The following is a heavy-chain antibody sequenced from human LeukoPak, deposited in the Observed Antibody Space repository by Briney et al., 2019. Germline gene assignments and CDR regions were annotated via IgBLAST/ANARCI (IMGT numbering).Heavy chain of an antibody. V-gene: IGHV4-59*12. CDR3: ARGRGRLWFGSRRRSAYYFDY. D-gene: IGHD3-10*01. Sequence: GSLRLSCAASGFTFGSYGMSWVRQAPGKGLEWIGYISHIGRTNYNPSLKSRVTISVDTSKNQFSLKLSSVTAADTAVYYCARGRGRLWFGSRRRSAYYFDYWGQGTLVTVSS. CDR2: ISHIGRT. J-gene: IGHJ4*02. CDR1: GFTFGSYG.